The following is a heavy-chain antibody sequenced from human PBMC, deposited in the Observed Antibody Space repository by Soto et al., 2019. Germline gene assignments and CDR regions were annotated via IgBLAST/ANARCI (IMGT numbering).Heavy chain of an antibody. CDR3: ARAFGSVHRSDYWLKDVFDI. V-gene: IGHV4-39*07. D-gene: IGHD3-16*01. J-gene: IGHJ3*02. CDR1: GGSISSSGYC. CDR2: IYGGSA. Sequence: SETKCVTWSVVGGSISSSGYCCGWKRKTTGQGLEWIGSIYGGSAYYKPSLKSRVTMSVETYKNQFSLKLNSVTAADTAVYYCARAFGSVHRSDYWLKDVFDIWGQGTLVTVSS.